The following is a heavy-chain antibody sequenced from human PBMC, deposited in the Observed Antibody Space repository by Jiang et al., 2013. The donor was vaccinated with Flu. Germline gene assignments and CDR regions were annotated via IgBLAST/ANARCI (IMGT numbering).Heavy chain of an antibody. J-gene: IGHJ4*02. V-gene: IGHV7-4-1*02. D-gene: IGHD3-10*01. Sequence: GLEWMGSINTDTGTPKYAQGFTGRFVFSLDTSVSTAYLQISSLKAEDTAVYYCARDLITMVQGGGRYYFDYWGQGTLVTVSS. CDR2: INTDTGTP. CDR3: ARDLITMVQGGGRYYFDY.